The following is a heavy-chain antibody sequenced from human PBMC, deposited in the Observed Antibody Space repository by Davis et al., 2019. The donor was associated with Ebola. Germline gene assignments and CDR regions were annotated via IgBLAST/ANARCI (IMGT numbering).Heavy chain of an antibody. CDR1: GGTFSSYA. CDR3: ARGYSPKCRGGDCVNDF. Sequence: SVKVSCKASGGTFSSYAISWVRQAPGQGLEWMGGIIPIFGTANYAQKFQSRVTMTGDPSISTAYMELSSLTIDDTAVYYCARGYSPKCRGGDCVNDFWGQGTLVTVST. D-gene: IGHD2-21*02. V-gene: IGHV1-69*13. J-gene: IGHJ4*02. CDR2: IIPIFGTA.